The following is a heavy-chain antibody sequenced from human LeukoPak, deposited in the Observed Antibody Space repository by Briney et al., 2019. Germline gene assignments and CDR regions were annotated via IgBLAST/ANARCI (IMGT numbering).Heavy chain of an antibody. V-gene: IGHV3-23*01. J-gene: IGHJ4*02. CDR1: GFTFSTYA. D-gene: IGHD3-3*01. CDR2: ISGSGGST. Sequence: PGGSLRLSCAASGFTFSTYAMSWVRQAPGKGLEWVSVISGSGGSTYFTDSVKGRFTISRDNSKNTLYLQMNSLRAEDTAVYYCARDFCDYWGQGTLVTVSS. CDR3: ARDFCDY.